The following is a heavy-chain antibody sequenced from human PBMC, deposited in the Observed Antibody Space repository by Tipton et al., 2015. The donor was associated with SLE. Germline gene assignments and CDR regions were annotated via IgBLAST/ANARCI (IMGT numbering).Heavy chain of an antibody. Sequence: TLSLTCAVSGYSISSGYYWTWIRQPPGKGLEWIGEINHSGSTNYNPSLKSRVTISVDTSKNQFSLKLSSVTAADTAVYYCARAPYSANWYVDYWGQGTLVTVSS. J-gene: IGHJ4*02. D-gene: IGHD6-13*01. CDR1: GYSISSGYY. CDR2: INHSGST. CDR3: ARAPYSANWYVDY. V-gene: IGHV4-34*01.